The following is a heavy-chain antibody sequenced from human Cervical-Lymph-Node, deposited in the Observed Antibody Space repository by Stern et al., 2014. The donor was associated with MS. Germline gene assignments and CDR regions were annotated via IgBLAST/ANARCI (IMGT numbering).Heavy chain of an antibody. Sequence: VQLVQSGAEVKKPGSSVKVSCTASGDTFISFGISWVRQAPGQGLEWMGGIIPMFGTTEYAQKFQGRVSISADESATTVYMELSSLRSEDTAVYYCARDNDDNGMDVWGQGTTVTVSS. CDR3: ARDNDDNGMDV. CDR2: IIPMFGTT. J-gene: IGHJ6*02. CDR1: GDTFISFG. V-gene: IGHV1-69*01. D-gene: IGHD1-1*01.